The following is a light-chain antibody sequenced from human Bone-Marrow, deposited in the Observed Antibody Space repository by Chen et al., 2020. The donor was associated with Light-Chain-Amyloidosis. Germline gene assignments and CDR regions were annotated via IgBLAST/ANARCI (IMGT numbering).Light chain of an antibody. Sequence: EIVLTQSPATLSLSPGERATLSCGASQSVSSSYLAWYQQKPGLAPRLLIYDASSRATGIPDRFSGRGSGTDFTLTISRLEPEDFAVYYCQKYGSSPLTFGGGTKVEIK. CDR3: QKYGSSPLT. V-gene: IGKV3D-20*01. CDR2: DAS. CDR1: QSVSSSY. J-gene: IGKJ4*01.